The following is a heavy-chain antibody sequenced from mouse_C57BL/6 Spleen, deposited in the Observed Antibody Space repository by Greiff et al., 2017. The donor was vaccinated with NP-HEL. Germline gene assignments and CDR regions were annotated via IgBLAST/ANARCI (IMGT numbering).Heavy chain of an antibody. J-gene: IGHJ3*01. V-gene: IGHV1-53*01. Sequence: QVQLQQPGTELVKPGASVKLSCKASGYTFTSYWMHWVTQRPGQGLEWIGNINPSNGGTNYNEKFKSKATLTVDKSSSTAYMQLSSLTSEDSAVYYCARGSSGYGHFAYWGQGTLVTVSA. CDR2: INPSNGGT. D-gene: IGHD3-2*02. CDR3: ARGSSGYGHFAY. CDR1: GYTFTSYW.